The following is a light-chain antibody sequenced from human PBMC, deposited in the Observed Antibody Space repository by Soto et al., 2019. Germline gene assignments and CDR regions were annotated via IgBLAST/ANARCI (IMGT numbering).Light chain of an antibody. V-gene: IGLV2-8*01. Sequence: QSVLAQPPSASGSPGQSVTISCTGSGSDIGAYNFVSWYQQHPGKAPKLMIFGVTEWPSGVPDRFSGSKSGNTASLTVSGLQADDEAVYYCYSYAGRNIWVFGGGTQLTVL. CDR1: GSDIGAYNF. CDR3: YSYAGRNIWV. CDR2: GVT. J-gene: IGLJ7*01.